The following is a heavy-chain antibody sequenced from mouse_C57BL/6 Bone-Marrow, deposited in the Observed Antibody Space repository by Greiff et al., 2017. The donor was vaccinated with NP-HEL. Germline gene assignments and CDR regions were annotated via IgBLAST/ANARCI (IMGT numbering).Heavy chain of an antibody. D-gene: IGHD1-3*01. CDR3: ARKVRVYAMDY. J-gene: IGHJ4*01. Sequence: VQLKESGPELVKPGASVKIPCKASGYTFTDYNMDWVKQSHGKSLEWIGDINPNNGGTIYNQKFKGKATLTVDKSSSTAYMELRSLTSEDTAVYYCARKVRVYAMDYWGQGTSVTDSS. V-gene: IGHV1-18*01. CDR1: GYTFTDYN. CDR2: INPNNGGT.